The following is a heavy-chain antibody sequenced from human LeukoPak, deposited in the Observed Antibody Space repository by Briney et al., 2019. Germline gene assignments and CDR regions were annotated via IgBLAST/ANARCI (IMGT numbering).Heavy chain of an antibody. Sequence: GASVKVSCKASGYSFADYYMHWVRQAPGQGLEWMGWINPNSGGTRSAQKLQGRVTMTRDTSISTAYMELSSLRYDDTAVYYCASNILVRDIINWFDPWGQGTQVTVSS. CDR2: INPNSGGT. V-gene: IGHV1-2*02. D-gene: IGHD3-10*01. CDR3: ASNILVRDIINWFDP. CDR1: GYSFADYY. J-gene: IGHJ5*02.